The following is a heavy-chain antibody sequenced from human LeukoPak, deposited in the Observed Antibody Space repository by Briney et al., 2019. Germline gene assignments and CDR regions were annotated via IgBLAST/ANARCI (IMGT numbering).Heavy chain of an antibody. CDR3: ARVRGIAAAGLYNWYDP. Sequence: ASVKVSCKASGYTFTGYYMHWVRQAPGQGLEWMGWINPNSGGTNYAQKFQGRVTMTRDTSISTAYMELSRLRSDDTAVYYCARVRGIAAAGLYNWYDPWGQGTLVTVSS. J-gene: IGHJ5*02. D-gene: IGHD6-13*01. V-gene: IGHV1-2*02. CDR2: INPNSGGT. CDR1: GYTFTGYY.